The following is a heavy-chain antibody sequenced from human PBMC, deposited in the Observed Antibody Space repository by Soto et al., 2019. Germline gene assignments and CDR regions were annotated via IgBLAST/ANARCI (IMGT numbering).Heavy chain of an antibody. Sequence: EVQLVESGEALVRPGGSLRLCCAASGFTFSNSWMTWVRQAPGKGLEWVANIKPDGSATFFVDSVKGRFTVSRDNTKNSLYLQMNTLRDEDTAIYYCVADYRYAFEMWGQGTTVTVSS. CDR3: VADYRYAFEM. D-gene: IGHD3-16*02. V-gene: IGHV3-7*01. CDR2: IKPDGSAT. CDR1: GFTFSNSW. J-gene: IGHJ3*02.